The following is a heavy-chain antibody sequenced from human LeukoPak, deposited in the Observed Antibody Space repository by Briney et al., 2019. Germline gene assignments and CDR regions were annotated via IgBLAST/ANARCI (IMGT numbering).Heavy chain of an antibody. CDR3: ARGRGYGYGQKVFDY. D-gene: IGHD5-18*01. Sequence: SETLSLTCAVYGGSFSGYYWSWIRQPPGKGLEWIGEINHSGSTNYNPSLKSRVTISVDTSKNQFSLKLSSVTAADTAVYYCARGRGYGYGQKVFDYWGQGTLVTVSS. V-gene: IGHV4-34*01. J-gene: IGHJ4*02. CDR2: INHSGST. CDR1: GGSFSGYY.